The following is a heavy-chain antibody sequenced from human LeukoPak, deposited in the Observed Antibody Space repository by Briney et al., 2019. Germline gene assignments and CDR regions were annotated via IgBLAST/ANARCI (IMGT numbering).Heavy chain of an antibody. CDR2: IYYSGST. D-gene: IGHD5-24*01. CDR3: ARMARSYYMDV. CDR1: GGSISSYY. V-gene: IGHV4-59*01. Sequence: SETLSLTCTVSGGSISSYYWSWIRQPPGKGLEWIGYIYYSGSTNYNPSLKSRVTISVDTSKNQFSLKMSSVTAADTAVYYCARMARSYYMDVWGKGTTVTVSS. J-gene: IGHJ6*03.